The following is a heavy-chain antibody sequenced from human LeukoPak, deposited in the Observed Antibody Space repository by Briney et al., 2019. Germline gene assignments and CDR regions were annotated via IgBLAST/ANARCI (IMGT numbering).Heavy chain of an antibody. J-gene: IGHJ4*02. CDR3: VRDGRPLDY. Sequence: GGSLRLSCAASGFTFSSYWMSWVRQAPGKGLEWVANIKQDGSEKYYVDSVRGRFTISRDNSKNSLYLQMNSLRAEDTAVYYCVRDGRPLDYWGQGTLVIVS. V-gene: IGHV3-7*01. D-gene: IGHD3/OR15-3a*01. CDR2: IKQDGSEK. CDR1: GFTFSSYW.